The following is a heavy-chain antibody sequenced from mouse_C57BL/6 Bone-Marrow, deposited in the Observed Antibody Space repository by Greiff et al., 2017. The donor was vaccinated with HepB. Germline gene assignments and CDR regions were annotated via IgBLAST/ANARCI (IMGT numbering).Heavy chain of an antibody. Sequence: QVQLKQPGAELVKPGASVKLSCKASGYTFTSYWMQWVKQRPGQGLEWIGEIDPSDSYTNYNQKFKGKATLTVDTSSSTAYMQLSSLTSEDSAVYYCARSSVYYGYDEEYYAMDYWGQGTSVTVSS. CDR3: ARSSVYYGYDEEYYAMDY. V-gene: IGHV1-50*01. J-gene: IGHJ4*01. CDR1: GYTFTSYW. D-gene: IGHD2-2*01. CDR2: IDPSDSYT.